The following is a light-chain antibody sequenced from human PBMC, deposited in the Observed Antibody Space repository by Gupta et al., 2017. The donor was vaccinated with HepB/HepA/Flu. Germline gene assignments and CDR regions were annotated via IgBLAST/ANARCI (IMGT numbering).Light chain of an antibody. CDR2: WAS. V-gene: IGKV4-1*01. CDR1: QNVLYSNNKDF. Sequence: DIVMTQSPDSLAVSLGERATINCKSSQNVLYSNNKDFLAWYQQKPGHPPKLLISWASTRESGVPDRFSGGSGTDFTLTISSLQAEDVAVEDCQQYYDTPITCGQGTRLEIK. J-gene: IGKJ5*01. CDR3: QQYYDTPIT.